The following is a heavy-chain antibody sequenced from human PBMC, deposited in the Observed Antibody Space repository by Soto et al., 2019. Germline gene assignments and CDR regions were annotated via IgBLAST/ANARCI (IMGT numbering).Heavy chain of an antibody. CDR1: GGSFSVYY. V-gene: IGHV4-34*01. J-gene: IGHJ4*02. CDR3: AREKITGLFDY. Sequence: ETLSLTCAVCGGSFSVYYWSLIRQPPGKGLEWFGEISHSGSTNYNPSLKSRVTISVDTSKNQFSLKLTSVTAADTAVYCCAREKITGLFDYWGQGTLVTVSS. CDR2: ISHSGST. D-gene: IGHD2-8*02.